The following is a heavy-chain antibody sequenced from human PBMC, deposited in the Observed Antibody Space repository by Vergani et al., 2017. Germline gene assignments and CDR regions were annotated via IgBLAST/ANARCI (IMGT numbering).Heavy chain of an antibody. V-gene: IGHV3-48*04. D-gene: IGHD3-3*01. CDR3: ARDLAHYDFWSGYRDDY. CDR1: GFTFSSYS. CDR2: ISSSSSTI. Sequence: EVQLVESGGGLVQPGGSLRLSCAASGFTFSSYSMNWVRQAPGKGLEWVSYISSSSSTIYYADSVKGRFTISRDNAKNSLYLQMNSLRAEDTAVYYCARDLAHYDFWSGYRDDYWGQGTLVTVSS. J-gene: IGHJ4*02.